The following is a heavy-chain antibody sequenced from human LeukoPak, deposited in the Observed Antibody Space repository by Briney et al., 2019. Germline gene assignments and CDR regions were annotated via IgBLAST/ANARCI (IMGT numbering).Heavy chain of an antibody. CDR1: GFTFSSYE. Sequence: GGSLRLSCAASGFTFSSYEMIWVRQAPGKGLEWVSYISSSGSTIYYADSVKGRFTISRDNAKNSLYLQMNSLRAEDTAVYYCARDLSVAGRYWGQGTLVTVSS. J-gene: IGHJ4*02. V-gene: IGHV3-48*03. D-gene: IGHD6-19*01. CDR2: ISSSGSTI. CDR3: ARDLSVAGRY.